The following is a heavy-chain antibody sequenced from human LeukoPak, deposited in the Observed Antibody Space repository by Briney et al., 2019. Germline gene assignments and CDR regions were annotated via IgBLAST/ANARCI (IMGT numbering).Heavy chain of an antibody. D-gene: IGHD3-10*01. CDR2: ISYDGSNK. Sequence: GRSLRLSCAASGFTFSSYAMHWVRQAPGKGLEWVAVISYDGSNKYYADSVKGRFTISRDNSKNTLYLQMNSLRAEDTAVYYCATARGLLWFGEFPVDWGQGTLVTVSS. J-gene: IGHJ4*02. V-gene: IGHV3-30-3*01. CDR3: ATARGLLWFGEFPVD. CDR1: GFTFSSYA.